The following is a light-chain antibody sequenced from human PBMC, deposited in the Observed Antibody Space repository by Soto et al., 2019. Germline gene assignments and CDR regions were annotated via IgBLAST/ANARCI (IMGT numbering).Light chain of an antibody. CDR3: SSFTSSMTNV. CDR1: SSDVGGYNS. V-gene: IGLV2-14*01. Sequence: QSVLTQPASVSGSPGQSITISCTGTSSDVGGYNSVSWYQQHPGKAPKLILYDVPDRPSGVSYRFSGSKSGNTASLTISGLQAADEADYFCSSFTSSMTNVFGSGTKLTVL. CDR2: DVP. J-gene: IGLJ1*01.